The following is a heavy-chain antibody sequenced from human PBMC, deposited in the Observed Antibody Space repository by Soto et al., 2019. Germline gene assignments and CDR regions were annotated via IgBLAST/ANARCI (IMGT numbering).Heavy chain of an antibody. CDR2: ISYDGDDQ. V-gene: IGHV3-30*18. D-gene: IGHD6-19*01. CDR1: GFTLSSYG. CDR3: AKDRGHIAVAAITGGADFHI. J-gene: IGHJ3*02. Sequence: QLVESGGGVVQPGTALRLSCVASGFTLSSYGMHWVRQAPGKGLEWVAAISYDGDDQYYGDSVRGRFTISRDNSKSTVYLKLNGLRAEDTAVYYCAKDRGHIAVAAITGGADFHIWGQGTMVAVSS.